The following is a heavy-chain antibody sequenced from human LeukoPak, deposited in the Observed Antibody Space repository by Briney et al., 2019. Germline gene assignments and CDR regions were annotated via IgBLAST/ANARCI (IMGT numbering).Heavy chain of an antibody. CDR3: ARGPSRVCSSTSWQTLLGYFQH. J-gene: IGHJ1*01. D-gene: IGHD2-2*01. CDR1: GFTFSSYA. CDR2: ISYDGSNK. Sequence: PGGSLRLSCAASGFTFSSYAMHWVRQAPGKGLEWVAVISYDGSNKYYADSVKGRFTISRDNSKNTLYLQMNSLRAEDTAVYYCARGPSRVCSSTSWQTLLGYFQHWGQGTLVTVSS. V-gene: IGHV3-30-3*01.